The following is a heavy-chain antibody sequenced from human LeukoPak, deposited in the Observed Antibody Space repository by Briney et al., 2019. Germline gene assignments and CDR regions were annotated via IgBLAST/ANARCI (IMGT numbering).Heavy chain of an antibody. CDR2: ISSSSSYI. CDR3: ARSGFTYYYDSSGPKPFDY. D-gene: IGHD3-22*01. CDR1: GFTYSSYS. J-gene: IGHJ4*02. V-gene: IGHV3-21*01. Sequence: GGSLRLFCTASGFTYSSYSMNWVRQAPGKGLEWVSSISSSSSYIYYADSVKGRFTISRDNAKNSLYLQMNSLRAEDTAVYYSARSGFTYYYDSSGPKPFDYWGQGTLVTVSS.